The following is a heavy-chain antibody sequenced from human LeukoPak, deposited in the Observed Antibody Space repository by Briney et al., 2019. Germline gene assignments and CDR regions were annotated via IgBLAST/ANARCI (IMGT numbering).Heavy chain of an antibody. Sequence: PGGSLRLSCAASGFTFSSYGMHWVRQAPGKGLEWVAVIWYDGSNKYYADSVKGRFTISRDNSKNTLYLQMNSLRAEDTAVYYCARNGAEEVWGSAYYYYYYMDVWGKGTTVTVSS. J-gene: IGHJ6*03. CDR3: ARNGAEEVWGSAYYYYYYMDV. D-gene: IGHD7-27*01. V-gene: IGHV3-33*01. CDR2: IWYDGSNK. CDR1: GFTFSSYG.